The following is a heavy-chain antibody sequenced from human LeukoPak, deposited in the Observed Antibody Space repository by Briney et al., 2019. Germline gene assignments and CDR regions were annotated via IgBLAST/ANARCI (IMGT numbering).Heavy chain of an antibody. CDR3: AKDARPVSTEWYFDL. CDR2: ISDSGGIT. J-gene: IGHJ2*01. CDR1: GFTFSSYA. Sequence: GGSLRLSCAASGFTFSSYAMSWVRHAPGKGLEWVSTISDSGGITYYADSVKGRFTISGDNSKNTLYLHMNSLRADDTAVYYCAKDARPVSTEWYFDLWGRGTLVTVSS. V-gene: IGHV3-23*01. D-gene: IGHD4-11*01.